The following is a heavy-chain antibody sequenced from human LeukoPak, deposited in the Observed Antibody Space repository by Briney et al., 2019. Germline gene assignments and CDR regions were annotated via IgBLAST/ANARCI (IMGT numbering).Heavy chain of an antibody. D-gene: IGHD3-10*02. CDR3: ARGVFGELEKLMFQH. Sequence: ASVKVSCKASGYTFTSYYIHWVRQAPGQGLECMGIINPSGGSTGYPQKFQDRVTMTRDTSTSTVYMELSSLKSDDTAIYYCARGVFGELEKLMFQHWGQGTLVTVSS. V-gene: IGHV1-46*01. J-gene: IGHJ1*01. CDR1: GYTFTSYY. CDR2: INPSGGST.